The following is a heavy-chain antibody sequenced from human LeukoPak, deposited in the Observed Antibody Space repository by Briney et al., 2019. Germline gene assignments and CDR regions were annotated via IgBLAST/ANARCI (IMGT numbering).Heavy chain of an antibody. Sequence: PSETLSLTCAVYGGSFSGYYWSWIRQPPGKGLEWIGEINHSGSTNYNPSLKSRVTISVDTSKNQFSLKLSSVTAADTAVYYCARTGVPAAKDYYYMDVWGKGTTVTVSS. CDR2: INHSGST. D-gene: IGHD2-2*01. CDR1: GGSFSGYY. J-gene: IGHJ6*03. V-gene: IGHV4-34*01. CDR3: ARTGVPAAKDYYYMDV.